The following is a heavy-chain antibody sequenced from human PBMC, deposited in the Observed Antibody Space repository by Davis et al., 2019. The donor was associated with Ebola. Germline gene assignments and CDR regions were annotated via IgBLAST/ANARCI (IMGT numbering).Heavy chain of an antibody. V-gene: IGHV4-59*01. CDR3: ARDRGTVATRGGIYYYYYGMDV. CDR2: IYYSGST. Sequence: MPSETLSLTCTVSGGSISSYYWSWIRQPPGKGLEWIGYIYYSGSTNYNPSLKSRVTISVDTSKNQFSLKLSSVTAADTAVYYCARDRGTVATRGGIYYYYYGMDVWGQGTTVTVSS. CDR1: GGSISSYY. J-gene: IGHJ6*02. D-gene: IGHD5-12*01.